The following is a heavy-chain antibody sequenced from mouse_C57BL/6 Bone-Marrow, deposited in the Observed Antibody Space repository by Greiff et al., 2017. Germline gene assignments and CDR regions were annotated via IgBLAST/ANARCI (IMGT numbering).Heavy chain of an antibody. CDR2: INPNNGGT. Sequence: VQLQQSGPELVKPGASVKISCKASGYTFTDYYMNWVKQSHGKSLEWIGDINPNNGGTSYNQKFKGKATLTVDKSSSTAYMEIRSLTSEDSAVYYCAPIYYYGSRYFDVWGTGTTVTVSS. CDR1: GYTFTDYY. V-gene: IGHV1-26*01. D-gene: IGHD1-1*01. J-gene: IGHJ1*03. CDR3: APIYYYGSRYFDV.